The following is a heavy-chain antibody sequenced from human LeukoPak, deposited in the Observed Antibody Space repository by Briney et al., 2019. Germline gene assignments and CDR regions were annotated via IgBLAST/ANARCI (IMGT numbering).Heavy chain of an antibody. CDR2: INHSGST. V-gene: IGHV4-34*01. CDR3: AGPAGATVFDI. J-gene: IGHJ3*02. D-gene: IGHD1-26*01. Sequence: PSETLSLTCAVYGGSFSGYYWSWLRQPPGKGLEWLGEINHSGSTNYNPSLKSRVTISVDTSKNQFSLKLSSVTAAGTAVYYCAGPAGATVFDIWGQGTMVTVSS. CDR1: GGSFSGYY.